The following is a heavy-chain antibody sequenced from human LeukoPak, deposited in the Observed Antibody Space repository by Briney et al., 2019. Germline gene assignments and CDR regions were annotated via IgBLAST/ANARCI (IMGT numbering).Heavy chain of an antibody. J-gene: IGHJ4*02. CDR2: FDPEDGET. V-gene: IGHV1-24*01. CDR1: GYTLTELS. Sequence: ASVKVSCKVSGYTLTELSMHWVRQAPGKGLEWMGGFDPEDGETIYAQKFQGRVTMTEDTSTDTAYVELSSLRSEDTAVYYCAILYRGYSYGRSSYFDYWGQGTLVTVSS. CDR3: AILYRGYSYGRSSYFDY. D-gene: IGHD5-18*01.